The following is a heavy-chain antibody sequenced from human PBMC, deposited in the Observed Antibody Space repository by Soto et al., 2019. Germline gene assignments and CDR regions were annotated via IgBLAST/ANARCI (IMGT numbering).Heavy chain of an antibody. V-gene: IGHV3-30*19. J-gene: IGHJ2*01. Sequence: WGCLRLSCAASGFTVSSYAMSVVRQAPGKGLEWVAVISYDGSNKYYADSVKGRFTISRDNSKNTLYLQMNSLRAEDTAVYYCARAPLWGTAMVLWYFDLSGRGTLLTLSS. CDR1: GFTVSSYA. CDR3: ARAPLWGTAMVLWYFDL. CDR2: ISYDGSNK. D-gene: IGHD5-18*01.